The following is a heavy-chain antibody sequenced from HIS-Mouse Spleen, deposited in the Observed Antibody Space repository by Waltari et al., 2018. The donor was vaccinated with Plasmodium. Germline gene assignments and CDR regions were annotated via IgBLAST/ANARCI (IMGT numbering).Heavy chain of an antibody. Sequence: QVQLQQWGAGLLKPSETLSLTCAVYGGSFSGYYWSWIRQPPGKGLEWIGEINHSGSTNYNPSLKSRVTISVDTSKNQFSLKRSSVTAADTAVYYCARVIPLGIPHFDYWGQGTLVTVSS. CDR3: ARVIPLGIPHFDY. CDR1: GGSFSGYY. V-gene: IGHV4-34*01. J-gene: IGHJ4*02. D-gene: IGHD7-27*01. CDR2: INHSGST.